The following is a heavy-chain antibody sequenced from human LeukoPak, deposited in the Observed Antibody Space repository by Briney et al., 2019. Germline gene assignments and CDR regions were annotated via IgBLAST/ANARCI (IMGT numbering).Heavy chain of an antibody. CDR3: AKALSGSPPKPFDY. CDR2: IQYDGSDK. J-gene: IGHJ4*02. CDR1: GFTFSIYG. D-gene: IGHD1-26*01. V-gene: IGHV3-30*02. Sequence: PGGSLRLSCVASGFTFSIYGMHWVRQAPGKGLEWVAFIQYDGSDKYYAESVKGRFTISRDNSKNTLYLLMNSLRAEDTAVYYCAKALSGSPPKPFDYWGQGTLVTVSS.